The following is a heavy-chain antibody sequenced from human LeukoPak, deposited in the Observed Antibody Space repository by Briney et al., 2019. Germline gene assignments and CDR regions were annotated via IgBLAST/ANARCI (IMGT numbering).Heavy chain of an antibody. CDR3: AKDVEPYYDSSGYLDAFDI. Sequence: GGSLRLSCAASGFTFSSYAMSWVRQAPGKGLEWVSAISGSGGSTYYADSVKGRFTISRDNSKNTLYLQMNSLRAEDTAVYYCAKDVEPYYDSSGYLDAFDIWGQGTMVTVSS. J-gene: IGHJ3*02. CDR2: ISGSGGST. CDR1: GFTFSSYA. D-gene: IGHD3-22*01. V-gene: IGHV3-23*01.